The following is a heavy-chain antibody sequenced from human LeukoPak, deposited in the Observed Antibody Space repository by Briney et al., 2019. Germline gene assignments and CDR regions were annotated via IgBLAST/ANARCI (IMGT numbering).Heavy chain of an antibody. CDR2: INHSGST. CDR3: ARVSSSRDY. D-gene: IGHD6-13*01. Sequence: ASETLSLTCAVYGGSFSGYYWSWIRQPPGKGLEWIGEINHSGSTNYNPSLKSRVTISVDSSKNQFSLKLSSVTAADTAVYYCARVSSSRDYWGQGTLVTVSS. CDR1: GGSFSGYY. J-gene: IGHJ4*02. V-gene: IGHV4-34*01.